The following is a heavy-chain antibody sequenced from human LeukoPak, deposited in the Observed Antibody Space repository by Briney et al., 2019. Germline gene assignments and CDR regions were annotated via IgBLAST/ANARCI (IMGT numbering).Heavy chain of an antibody. CDR2: INHRGST. CDR3: ARGLRQLVRSWHY. J-gene: IGHJ4*02. CDR1: GFIFSNYA. Sequence: TGGSLRLSCAASGFIFSNYAMTWVRQPPGKGLEWIGEINHRGSTNYNPSLKSRVTISVDTSKNQFSLKLSSVTAADTAVYYCARGLRQLVRSWHYWGQGTLVTVSS. V-gene: IGHV4-34*01. D-gene: IGHD6-6*01.